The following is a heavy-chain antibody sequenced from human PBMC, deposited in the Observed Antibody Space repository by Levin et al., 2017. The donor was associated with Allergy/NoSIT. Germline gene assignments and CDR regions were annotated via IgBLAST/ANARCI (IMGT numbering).Heavy chain of an antibody. CDR1: GYTFTSYV. J-gene: IGHJ4*02. Sequence: PMASVKVSCKASGYTFTSYVMHWVRQAPGQRLEWMGWINAGNGDTKYSQKFQDRVTITRDTSATTAYMELSSLRSEDTAMYYCANYPTVAVAGHWGQGTLVTVSS. D-gene: IGHD6-19*01. CDR2: INAGNGDT. CDR3: ANYPTVAVAGH. V-gene: IGHV1-3*01.